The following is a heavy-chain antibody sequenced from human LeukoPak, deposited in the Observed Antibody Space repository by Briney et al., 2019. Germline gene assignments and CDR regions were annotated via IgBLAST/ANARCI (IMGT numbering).Heavy chain of an antibody. CDR1: GLIFSSYS. D-gene: IGHD3-22*01. J-gene: IGHJ4*02. CDR2: ISSSSSK. Sequence: GGSLRLSCAASGLIFSSYSMNWVRQAPGKGLEWVSSISSSSSKYYADSVKGRFTISRDNAKKSLYLQMNSLRAEDTAVYYCARDQSYYESSGYSYYFDYWGQGTLVTVSS. V-gene: IGHV3-21*01. CDR3: ARDQSYYESSGYSYYFDY.